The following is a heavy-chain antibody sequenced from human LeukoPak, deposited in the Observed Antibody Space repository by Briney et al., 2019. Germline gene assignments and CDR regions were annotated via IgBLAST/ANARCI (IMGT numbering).Heavy chain of an antibody. CDR2: INPNSGGT. V-gene: IGHV1-2*02. CDR3: ARTPLKVYSSSWYAFDY. D-gene: IGHD6-13*01. Sequence: GASVKVSCKASGYTFISYGISWVRQAPGQGLEWMGWINPNSGGTNYAQKFQGRVTMTRDTSISTAYMELSRLRSDDTAVYYCARTPLKVYSSSWYAFDYWGQGTLVTVSS. J-gene: IGHJ4*02. CDR1: GYTFISYG.